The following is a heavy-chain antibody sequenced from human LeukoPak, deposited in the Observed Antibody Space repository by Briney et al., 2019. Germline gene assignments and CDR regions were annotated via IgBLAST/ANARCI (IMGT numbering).Heavy chain of an antibody. CDR2: IIPLFGTA. Sequence: GASVNVSRKASRGTFSSYAISWVRQAPGQGLEWMGGIIPLFGTAHYAQKLQGRVTITTDESTSTAYMELSSLGSEDTAVHYWARKHDGYRYGRPQYLSYMHVWGKGTTVTVSS. CDR3: ARKHDGYRYGRPQYLSYMHV. D-gene: IGHD5-18*01. V-gene: IGHV1-69*05. J-gene: IGHJ6*03. CDR1: RGTFSSYA.